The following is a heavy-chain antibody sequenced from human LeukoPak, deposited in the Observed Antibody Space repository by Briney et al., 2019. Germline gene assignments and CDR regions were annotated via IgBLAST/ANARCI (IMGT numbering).Heavy chain of an antibody. Sequence: GGSLRLSCAASGFTFSSYSMNWVRQAPGKGLEWVSSISSSSSYIYYADSVKGRFTISRDNAKNSLYLQMNSLRAEDTAVYYCARDEDTAMAPPSYYYGMDVWSKGTTVTVSS. CDR1: GFTFSSYS. V-gene: IGHV3-21*01. CDR3: ARDEDTAMAPPSYYYGMDV. J-gene: IGHJ6*04. CDR2: ISSSSSYI. D-gene: IGHD5-18*01.